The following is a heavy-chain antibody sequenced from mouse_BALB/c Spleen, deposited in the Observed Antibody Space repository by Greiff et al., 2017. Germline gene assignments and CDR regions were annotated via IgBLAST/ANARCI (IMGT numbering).Heavy chain of an antibody. CDR3: ARGIDYYGSSYSGFAY. D-gene: IGHD1-1*01. CDR1: GFTFSSFG. J-gene: IGHJ3*01. CDR2: ISSGSSTI. V-gene: IGHV5-17*02. Sequence: EVQGVESGGGLVQPGGSRKLSCAASGFTFSSFGMHWVRQAPEKGLEWVAYISSGSSTIYYADTVKGRFTISRDNPKNTLFLQMTSLRSEDTAMYYGARGIDYYGSSYSGFAYWGQGTLVTVSA.